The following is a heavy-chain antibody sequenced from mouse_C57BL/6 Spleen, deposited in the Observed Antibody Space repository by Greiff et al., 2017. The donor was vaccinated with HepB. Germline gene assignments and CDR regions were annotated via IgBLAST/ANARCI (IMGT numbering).Heavy chain of an antibody. CDR3: ARLGYDEGDAMDY. CDR2: IYPGDGDT. V-gene: IGHV1-82*01. CDR1: GYAFGSSW. J-gene: IGHJ4*01. D-gene: IGHD2-2*01. Sequence: QVQLQQSGPELVKPGASVKISCKASGYAFGSSWMNWVKQRPGKGLEWIGRIYPGDGDTNYNGKFKGKATLTADKSSSTAYMQLSSLTSEDSAVYFCARLGYDEGDAMDYWGQGTSVTVSS.